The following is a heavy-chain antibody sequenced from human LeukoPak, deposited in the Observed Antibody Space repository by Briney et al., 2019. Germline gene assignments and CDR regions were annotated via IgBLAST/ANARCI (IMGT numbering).Heavy chain of an antibody. J-gene: IGHJ4*02. CDR1: GGSISGFY. Sequence: PSETLSLTCTVSGGSISGFYWSWIRQSAGTGLEWIGCMYFSGSTNYNPSLKSRATMSVDTSKNQFSLKLSSVTAADTAVYYCARDPFPTFDFLEAPYYFDYWGQGTLVTVSS. D-gene: IGHD3-16*01. V-gene: IGHV4-4*07. CDR3: ARDPFPTFDFLEAPYYFDY. CDR2: MYFSGST.